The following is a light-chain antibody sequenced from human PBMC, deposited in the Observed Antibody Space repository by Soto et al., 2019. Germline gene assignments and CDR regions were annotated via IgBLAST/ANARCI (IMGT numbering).Light chain of an antibody. J-gene: IGKJ2*01. Sequence: DIQMTQSPSTLSASVGDRVTITCRASQSISSWLAWYQQKPGRAPKLLIYKASSLESGVPSRFSGSGSGTEFTLTISSLQPDDFATYYCQQYSTYYTFGQGNKLEI. CDR2: KAS. CDR3: QQYSTYYT. V-gene: IGKV1-5*03. CDR1: QSISSW.